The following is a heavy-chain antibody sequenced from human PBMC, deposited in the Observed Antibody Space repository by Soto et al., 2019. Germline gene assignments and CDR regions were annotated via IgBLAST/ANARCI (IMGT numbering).Heavy chain of an antibody. CDR1: GFTFTKAW. CDR3: TTGPDCSTCYVAEYFQH. CDR2: IKSKIDGETT. J-gene: IGHJ1*01. V-gene: IGHV3-15*07. D-gene: IGHD3-10*02. Sequence: EVQVVESGGGLVKPGDSLRLSCAASGFTFTKAWMNWVRQAPGKGLEWVGRIKSKIDGETTDYAAPVKGRFTISRDDSTNTAYLQMNSLNAEDTAMYYCTTGPDCSTCYVAEYFQHWGQGTLLTVSS.